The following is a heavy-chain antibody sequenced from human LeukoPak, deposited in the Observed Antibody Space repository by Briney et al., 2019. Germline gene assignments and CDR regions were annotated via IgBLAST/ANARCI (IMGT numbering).Heavy chain of an antibody. J-gene: IGHJ1*01. CDR1: NYTFSNDG. CDR2: IGAYSGNS. CDR3: ARDSSAFYGSEYFQH. V-gene: IGHV1-18*01. D-gene: IGHD2/OR15-2a*01. Sequence: ASVKVSCKTSNYTFSNDGITWVRQAPGQGLEWMGWIGAYSGNSEFAQKFQGRVTMTADASSGTAYMELTNLTPDDTAVYSRARDSSAFYGSEYFQHWGQGTLVTVSS.